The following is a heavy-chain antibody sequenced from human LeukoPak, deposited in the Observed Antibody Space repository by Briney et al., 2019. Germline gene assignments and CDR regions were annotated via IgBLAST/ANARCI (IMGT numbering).Heavy chain of an antibody. CDR3: ARRIAAGASGYYLDY. Sequence: GESLKISCKGSGYRFTINWIAWVRQMPGKGLEWMGMIYPGDSDTRYSPYFQGQVTISAHKSISTAYLQWTSLKASDTDMYYCARRIAAGASGYYLDYWGQGALVTVSS. V-gene: IGHV5-51*01. CDR1: GYRFTINW. D-gene: IGHD6-13*01. J-gene: IGHJ4*02. CDR2: IYPGDSDT.